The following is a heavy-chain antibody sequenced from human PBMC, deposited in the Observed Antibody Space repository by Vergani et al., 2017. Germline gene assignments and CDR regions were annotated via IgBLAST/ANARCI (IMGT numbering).Heavy chain of an antibody. CDR3: ARKGYCSSTSCYYFDY. J-gene: IGHJ4*02. CDR1: GFTFSSYS. CDR2: ISSSSSYI. V-gene: IGHV3-21*01. Sequence: EVQLVESGGGLVKPGGSLRLSCAASGFTFSSYSMNWVRQAPGKGLEWVSSISSSSSYIYYADSVKDRFTISRDNAKNSLYLQMNSLRAEDTAVYYCARKGYCSSTSCYYFDYWGQGTLVTVSS. D-gene: IGHD2-2*01.